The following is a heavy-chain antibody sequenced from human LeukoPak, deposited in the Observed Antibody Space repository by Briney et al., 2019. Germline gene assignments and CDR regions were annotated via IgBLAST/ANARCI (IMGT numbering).Heavy chain of an antibody. CDR3: ARRGAAPWFVYFDY. J-gene: IGHJ4*02. V-gene: IGHV3-7*03. D-gene: IGHD1-26*01. Sequence: ETLSLTCTVSGGSMSSDNYFWSWVRQAPGKGLEWVANIKQDGSEKYYVDSVKGRFTISRDNAKNSLYLQMNSLRAEDTAVYYCARRGAAPWFVYFDYWGQGTLVTVSS. CDR1: GGSMSSDNYF. CDR2: IKQDGSEK.